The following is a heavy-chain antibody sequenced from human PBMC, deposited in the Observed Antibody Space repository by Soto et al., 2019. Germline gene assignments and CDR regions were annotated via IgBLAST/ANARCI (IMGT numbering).Heavy chain of an antibody. J-gene: IGHJ5*02. CDR3: ARDRKFGWFDP. V-gene: IGHV4-39*07. D-gene: IGHD3-10*01. Sequence: SETLSLTCIVSGDSVTSSTFYWGWIRQPPGKGLEWIGSLYYTGSTYYSPSLKSRVTISVDTSKNQFSLKLSSVTAADTAVYYCARDRKFGWFDPWGQGTLVTVS. CDR2: LYYTGST. CDR1: GDSVTSSTFY.